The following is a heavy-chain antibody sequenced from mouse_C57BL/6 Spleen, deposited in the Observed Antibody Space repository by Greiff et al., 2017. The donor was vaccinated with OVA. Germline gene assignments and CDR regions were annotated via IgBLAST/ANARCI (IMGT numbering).Heavy chain of an antibody. V-gene: IGHV5-17*01. CDR3: ARGYYGRSGYFDV. CDR1: GFTFSDYG. D-gene: IGHD1-1*01. CDR2: ISSGSSTI. Sequence: EVQLVESGGGLVKPGGSLKLSCAASGFTFSDYGMHWVRQAPEKGLEWVAYISSGSSTIYYADTVKGRFTISRDNAKNTLFLQMTSLRSEDTAMYYGARGYYGRSGYFDVWAQGPRSPSPQ. J-gene: IGHJ1*03.